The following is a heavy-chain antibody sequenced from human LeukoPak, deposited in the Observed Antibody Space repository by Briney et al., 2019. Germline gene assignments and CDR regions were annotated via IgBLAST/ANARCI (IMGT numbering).Heavy chain of an antibody. J-gene: IGHJ3*02. D-gene: IGHD3-10*01. CDR3: AKEGDYYGSGSYRDGFDI. CDR1: GFTFRSYE. CDR2: ISSSGSTI. V-gene: IGHV3-48*03. Sequence: PGGSLRLSCAVSGFTFRSYEMNWVRQAPGKGLEWVSYISSSGSTIYYADSVKGRFTISRDNAKNSLYLQMNSLRPEDTAVYYCAKEGDYYGSGSYRDGFDIWGQGTRATVSS.